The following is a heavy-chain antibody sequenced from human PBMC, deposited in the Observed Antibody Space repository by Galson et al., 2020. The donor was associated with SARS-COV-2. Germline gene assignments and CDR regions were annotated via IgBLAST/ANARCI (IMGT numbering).Heavy chain of an antibody. J-gene: IGHJ4*02. CDR1: SGSFSGYY. CDR2: INHSGST. CDR3: TRVGDGYNSGFDY. D-gene: IGHD5-12*01. Sequence: SETLFLTCAVYSGSFSGYYWTWIRQPPGKGLEWIGEINHSGSTNYTPSLKSRATISVDTSKNQFSLKLTSVTAADTAVYYCTRVGDGYNSGFDYWGQGILVTVSS. V-gene: IGHV4-34*01.